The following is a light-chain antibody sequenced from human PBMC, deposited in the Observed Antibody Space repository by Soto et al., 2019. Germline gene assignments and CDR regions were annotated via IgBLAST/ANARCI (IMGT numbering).Light chain of an antibody. J-gene: IGKJ1*01. CDR2: WSS. V-gene: IGKV4-1*01. CDR3: QQYYSTPWT. CDR1: QGVLYSSNNKNY. Sequence: DIVMTQSPDSLAWSLGERATLNCKSSQGVLYSSNNKNYLAWYQQKPGQPPKLLIYWSSTRESGVPDRFSGSGSGTDFTLTISSLQAADVAVYYCQQYYSTPWTFGHGTKVDIK.